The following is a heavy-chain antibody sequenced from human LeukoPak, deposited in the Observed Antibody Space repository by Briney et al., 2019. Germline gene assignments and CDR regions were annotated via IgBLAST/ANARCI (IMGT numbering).Heavy chain of an antibody. CDR2: ISYDGSNK. CDR3: AKGGDGYNTHY. J-gene: IGHJ4*02. V-gene: IGHV3-30*04. Sequence: GGSLRLSCAASGFTFSSYAMHWVRQAPGKGLEWVAVISYDGSNKYYADSVKGRFTISRDNSKNTLYLQMNSLRAEDTAVYYCAKGGDGYNTHYWGQGTLVTVSS. D-gene: IGHD5-24*01. CDR1: GFTFSSYA.